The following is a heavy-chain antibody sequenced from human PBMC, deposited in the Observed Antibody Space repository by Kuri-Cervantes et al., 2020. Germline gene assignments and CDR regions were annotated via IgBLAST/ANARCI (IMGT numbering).Heavy chain of an antibody. V-gene: IGHV1-46*01. D-gene: IGHD6-19*01. Sequence: ASVKVSCKASGYTFTSYYMHWVRQAPGQGLEWMGIINPSGGSTSYAQKFQGRVTMTRDTSTSTVYMELSSLRSEDTAVYYCAREILPGIAVAGTLDYWGQGTPVTVSS. J-gene: IGHJ4*02. CDR1: GYTFTSYY. CDR2: INPSGGST. CDR3: AREILPGIAVAGTLDY.